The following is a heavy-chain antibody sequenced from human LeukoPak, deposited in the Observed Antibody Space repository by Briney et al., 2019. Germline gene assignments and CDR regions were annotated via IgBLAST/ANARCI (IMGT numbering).Heavy chain of an antibody. V-gene: IGHV4-4*09. Sequence: SETLSLTCTVSGASISNYYWSWIRQTPDKGLEWMGHIHSSGGSSYYPSLKNRLTLSIDTYTNQPSLTLPSLTAPDPAVFFFPGLGSYHDFWGEGALVTVS. CDR3: PGLGSYHDF. CDR1: GASISNYY. CDR2: IHSSGGS. J-gene: IGHJ4*02. D-gene: IGHD1-26*01.